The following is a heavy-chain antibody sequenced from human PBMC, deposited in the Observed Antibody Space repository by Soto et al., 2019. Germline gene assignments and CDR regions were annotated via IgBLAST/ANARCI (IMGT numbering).Heavy chain of an antibody. CDR1: GGSISSYY. CDR2: IYYSGST. J-gene: IGHJ6*02. D-gene: IGHD3-3*01. V-gene: IGHV4-59*01. CDR3: ARGYDFWSGTTRGGMDV. Sequence: SETLSLTCTVSGGSISSYYWSWIRQPPGKGLEWIGYIYYSGSTNYNPSLKSRVTISVDTSKNQFSLKLSSVTAADTAVYYCARGYDFWSGTTRGGMDVWGQGTTVTVSS.